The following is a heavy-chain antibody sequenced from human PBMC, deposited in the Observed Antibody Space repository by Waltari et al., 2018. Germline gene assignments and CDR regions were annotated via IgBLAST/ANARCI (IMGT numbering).Heavy chain of an antibody. CDR1: GFIFSNNW. D-gene: IGHD6-13*01. V-gene: IGHV3-7*01. Sequence: EVQLVESGGGLVQPGGSLSLSCAASGFIFSNNWMTWVRQAPGKGLGWVDNRNQDGSEKSTVESVKGRFTISRDNAKNSLYLQLNSLRADDTAVYYCTRGGDDSSWYWRNWGQGTLVTVSS. J-gene: IGHJ4*02. CDR2: RNQDGSEK. CDR3: TRGGDDSSWYWRN.